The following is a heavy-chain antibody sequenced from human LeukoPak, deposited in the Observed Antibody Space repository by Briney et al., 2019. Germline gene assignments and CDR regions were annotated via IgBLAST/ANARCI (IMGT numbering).Heavy chain of an antibody. J-gene: IGHJ4*02. D-gene: IGHD2-2*01. CDR3: ARCGKRLKYQLPLGY. CDR1: GGSFSGYY. Sequence: SETLSLTCAVYGGSFSGYYWSWIRQPPGKGLEWIGEINHSGSTNYNPSLKSRVTISVDTSKNQFSLQLSSVTAADTAVYYCARCGKRLKYQLPLGYWGQGTLVTVSS. CDR2: INHSGST. V-gene: IGHV4-34*01.